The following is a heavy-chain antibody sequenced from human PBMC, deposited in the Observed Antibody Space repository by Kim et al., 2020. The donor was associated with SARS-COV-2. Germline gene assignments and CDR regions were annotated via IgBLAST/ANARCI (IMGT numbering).Heavy chain of an antibody. V-gene: IGHV3-7*03. J-gene: IGHJ4*02. CDR2: ISPHGSER. CDR1: GFTFSSHW. CDR3: ATDPLEY. Sequence: GGSLRLSCAASGFTFSSHWMSWVRQAPGKGLQWVANISPHGSERYFGDSVKGRFTISRYDAKTSLFLQMNSLSAEDTAIYYCATDPLEYWGQGTLVTVSS.